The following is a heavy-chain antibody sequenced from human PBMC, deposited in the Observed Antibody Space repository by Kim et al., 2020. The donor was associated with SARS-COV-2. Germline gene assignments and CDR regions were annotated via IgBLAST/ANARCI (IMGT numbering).Heavy chain of an antibody. CDR1: GFTFSSYG. V-gene: IGHV3-30*18. Sequence: GGSLRLSCAASGFTFSSYGMHWVRQAPGKGLEWVAVISYDGSNKYYADSVKGRFTISRDNSKNTLYLQMNSLRAEDTAVYYCAKEGFDYWGQGTLVTVSS. J-gene: IGHJ4*02. CDR3: AKEGFDY. CDR2: ISYDGSNK.